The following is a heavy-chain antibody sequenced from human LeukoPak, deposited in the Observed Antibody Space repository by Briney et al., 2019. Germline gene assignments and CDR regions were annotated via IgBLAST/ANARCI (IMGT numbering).Heavy chain of an antibody. CDR3: ARDNLEYSSSSGWGY. V-gene: IGHV4-31*03. CDR2: IYYSGST. J-gene: IGHJ4*02. D-gene: IGHD6-6*01. CDR1: GGSISSGGYY. Sequence: SETLSLTCTVSGGSISSGGYYWSWIRQHPGKGLEWIGYIYYSGSTYYNPSLKSRVTISVDTSKNQFSLKLSSVTAADTAVYYCARDNLEYSSSSGWGYWGQGTLVTVSS.